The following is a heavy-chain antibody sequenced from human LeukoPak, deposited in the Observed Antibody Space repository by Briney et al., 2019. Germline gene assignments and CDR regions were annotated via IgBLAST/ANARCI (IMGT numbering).Heavy chain of an antibody. J-gene: IGHJ6*02. CDR3: ARVEEATSLNYYYYGMDV. D-gene: IGHD5-12*01. V-gene: IGHV3-21*01. Sequence: TGGSLRLSCAASGFTFSTYSMTWVRQAPGKGLEWVSSISSSSGYIYYADSVKGRFTISRDNAKNSLYLQMNSLRAEDTAVYYCARVEEATSLNYYYYGMDVWGQGTTVTVSS. CDR1: GFTFSTYS. CDR2: ISSSSGYI.